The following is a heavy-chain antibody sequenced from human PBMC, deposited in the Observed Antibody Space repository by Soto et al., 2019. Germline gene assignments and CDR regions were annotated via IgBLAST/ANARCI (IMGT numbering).Heavy chain of an antibody. Sequence: QVQLVQSEAEVKKPGASVKVSCEASGYTFINQGISWVRRAPGQGLEWMGWVSGSNGNTKYAQKFQGRVSMTTETSTSTAHMELRNLRSDDTAVYFCARDFYPLAYYFDPWGQGTLVTVSS. CDR3: ARDFYPLAYYFDP. CDR1: GYTFINQG. J-gene: IGHJ4*02. V-gene: IGHV1-18*01. CDR2: VSGSNGNT.